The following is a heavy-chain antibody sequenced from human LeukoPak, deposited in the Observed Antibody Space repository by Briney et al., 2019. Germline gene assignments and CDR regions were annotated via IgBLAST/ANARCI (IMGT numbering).Heavy chain of an antibody. CDR3: AQAQGIQLWGFDL. J-gene: IGHJ2*01. Sequence: GGSLRLSCAASGFTFSDYWMTWVRQAPGKGLEWVAFIRYDGSDKHYADSVKGRFTISRDNSKNTVYLQMNSLRAEDTAVYYCAQAQGIQLWGFDLLGRGTLVTVSS. D-gene: IGHD5-18*01. CDR1: GFTFSDYW. CDR2: IRYDGSDK. V-gene: IGHV3-30*02.